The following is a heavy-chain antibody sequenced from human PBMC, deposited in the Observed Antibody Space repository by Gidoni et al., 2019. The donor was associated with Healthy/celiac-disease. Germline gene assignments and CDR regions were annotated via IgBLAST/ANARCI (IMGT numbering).Heavy chain of an antibody. Sequence: EVQLVESGGGLVKPGGSLRLSCAASGFTFSSYSMSWVRQAPGKGLEWVSSISSSSSYIYYADSVKGRFTISRDNAKNSLYLQTNSLRAEDTAVYYCARDVGDYGGNSDAFDIWGQGTMVTVSS. J-gene: IGHJ3*02. CDR1: GFTFSSYS. V-gene: IGHV3-21*01. CDR3: ARDVGDYGGNSDAFDI. D-gene: IGHD4-17*01. CDR2: ISSSSSYI.